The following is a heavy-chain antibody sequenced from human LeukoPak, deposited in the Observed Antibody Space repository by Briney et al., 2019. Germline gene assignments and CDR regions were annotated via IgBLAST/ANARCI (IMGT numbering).Heavy chain of an antibody. CDR1: GGSINSYY. D-gene: IGHD6-13*01. J-gene: IGHJ4*02. Sequence: SETLSLTCTVSGGSINSYYWSWIRQPPGKGLEWIGYIYYSGSTNYNPSLKSRVTISVDTSKNQFSLKLSSVTAADTAVYYCARGPLIAAALGYWGQGTLVTVSS. CDR3: ARGPLIAAALGY. CDR2: IYYSGST. V-gene: IGHV4-59*08.